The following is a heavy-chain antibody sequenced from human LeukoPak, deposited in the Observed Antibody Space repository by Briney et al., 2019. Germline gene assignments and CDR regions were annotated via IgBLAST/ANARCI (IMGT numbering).Heavy chain of an antibody. D-gene: IGHD2-2*01. V-gene: IGHV3-23*01. CDR1: GFTFSTYA. J-gene: IGHJ4*02. CDR2: ISSSGDRT. CDR3: AKSRVVPAADDY. Sequence: GGSLRLSCAASGFTFSTYAMSWVRQAPGKGLEWVSSISSSGDRTFYADSVKDRFTISRDNSENTLYLQMSRLRAEDTAVYYCAKSRVVPAADDYWGQGTLVTVSS.